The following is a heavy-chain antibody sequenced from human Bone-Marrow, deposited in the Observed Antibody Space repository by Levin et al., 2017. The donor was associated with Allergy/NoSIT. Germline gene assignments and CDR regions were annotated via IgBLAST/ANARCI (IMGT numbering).Heavy chain of an antibody. Sequence: QLGESLKISCAASEFTFSSYSMNWVRQAPGKGLEWVSYIRSRSRTIYYADSVKGRFTISRDNVKNSLYLQMNSLRAEDTAVYYCARGKGDYAGWYFDLWGRGTLVTVSS. CDR3: ARGKGDYAGWYFDL. CDR1: EFTFSSYS. V-gene: IGHV3-48*01. CDR2: IRSRSRTI. D-gene: IGHD3-16*01. J-gene: IGHJ2*01.